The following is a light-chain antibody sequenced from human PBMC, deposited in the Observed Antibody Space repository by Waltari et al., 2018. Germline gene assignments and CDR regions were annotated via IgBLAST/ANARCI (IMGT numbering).Light chain of an antibody. CDR2: GAS. J-gene: IGKJ1*01. CDR1: QSLSIN. V-gene: IGKV3-15*01. CDR3: QERGRT. Sequence: IVMTQSPATLSVSPGEGATHSCKASQSLSINLAWYQQKPGQLPRLLIYGASTRATGIPARFSGSGSGTEFTLTISSLQAEDFAVYYCQERGRTFGQGTKVEIK.